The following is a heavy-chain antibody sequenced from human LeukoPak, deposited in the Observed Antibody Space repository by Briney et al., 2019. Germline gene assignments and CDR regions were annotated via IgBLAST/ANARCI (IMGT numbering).Heavy chain of an antibody. CDR1: GFTFSSYW. J-gene: IGHJ4*02. CDR2: INSDESST. D-gene: IGHD3-16*01. CDR3: AKVGGADPFDR. Sequence: GGSLRLSCAASGFTFSSYWMHWVRQAPGKGLVWVSRINSDESSTNYADSVKGRFTISRDNAKNTLYLQMNSLRVEDTAVYYCAKVGGADPFDRWGQGTLVTVSS. V-gene: IGHV3-74*01.